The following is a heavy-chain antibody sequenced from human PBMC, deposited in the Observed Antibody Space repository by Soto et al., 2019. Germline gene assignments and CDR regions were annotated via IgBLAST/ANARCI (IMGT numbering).Heavy chain of an antibody. CDR3: VRNYHDGSGYYF. Sequence: SETLSLTCAVSGGSISSSYYWGWIRQPPGKGLEWIGSLYYSGGTFYNPSLKSRVTISVDTSKTQFSLMLNFVTAADTAVYYCVRNYHDGSGYYFWGQGTLVTVSS. CDR1: GGSISSSYY. J-gene: IGHJ4*01. D-gene: IGHD3-22*01. CDR2: LYYSGGT. V-gene: IGHV4-39*01.